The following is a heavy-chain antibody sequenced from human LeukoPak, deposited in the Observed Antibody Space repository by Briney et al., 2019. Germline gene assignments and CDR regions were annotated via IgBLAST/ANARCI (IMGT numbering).Heavy chain of an antibody. Sequence: PSETLSLTCAVYGGSFSGYYWSWIRQPPGKGLEWIGEINHSGSTNYNPSLKSRVTISVDTSKNQFSPKLSSVTAADTAVYYCARGCPITGTTGGWFDPWGQGTLVTVSS. D-gene: IGHD1-7*01. CDR3: ARGCPITGTTGGWFDP. V-gene: IGHV4-34*01. CDR2: INHSGST. J-gene: IGHJ5*02. CDR1: GGSFSGYY.